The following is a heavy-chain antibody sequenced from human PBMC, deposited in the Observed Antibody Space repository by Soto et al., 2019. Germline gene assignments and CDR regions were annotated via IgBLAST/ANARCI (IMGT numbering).Heavy chain of an antibody. J-gene: IGHJ4*03. Sequence: PGGSLRLSCAASGFTFNSYGMHWVRHAPDKGREWVALISYDGSNQYYADSVKGRFTISRDNSKNTLFLQMNSLRADDTAVYYCATDQASGKGSFDTWRQGTLVTISS. V-gene: IGHV3-30*03. CDR3: ATDQASGKGSFDT. CDR1: GFTFNSYG. CDR2: ISYDGSNQ.